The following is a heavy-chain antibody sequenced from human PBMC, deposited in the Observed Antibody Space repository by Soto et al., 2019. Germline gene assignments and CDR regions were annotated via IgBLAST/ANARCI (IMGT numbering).Heavy chain of an antibody. D-gene: IGHD3-16*02. J-gene: IGHJ5*02. CDR2: MNPGSGDT. Sequence: ASVKVSCKASGYSFTNNDVSWVRQATGQGLEWMGWMNPGSGDTGYAQKFQGRVTMTRDISTATAYMELSSLRSDDTATYYCARMATVGSLNWFDPWGQGTLVTVSS. CDR1: GYSFTNND. CDR3: ARMATVGSLNWFDP. V-gene: IGHV1-8*01.